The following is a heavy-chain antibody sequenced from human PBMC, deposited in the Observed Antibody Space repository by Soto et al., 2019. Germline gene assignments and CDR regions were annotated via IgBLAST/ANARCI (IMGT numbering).Heavy chain of an antibody. D-gene: IGHD2-15*01. CDR3: ARDDVLCDGGRCYGIPLDV. CDR2: IQSGGTT. V-gene: IGHV3-66*01. Sequence: EVPLVESGGGLVQPGGSLRLSCAASGFTVSSKYMTWVRQAPGKGLEWVSLIQSGGTTYYADSVKGRFTISRDTSENTLQLQMDSLRVEDTAVYYCARDDVLCDGGRCYGIPLDVWGEGTTVTVSS. J-gene: IGHJ6*04. CDR1: GFTVSSKY.